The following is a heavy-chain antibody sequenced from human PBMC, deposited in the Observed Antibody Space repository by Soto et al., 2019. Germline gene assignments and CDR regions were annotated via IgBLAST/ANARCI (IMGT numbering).Heavy chain of an antibody. J-gene: IGHJ3*02. V-gene: IGHV3-21*01. Sequence: EVQLVESGGGLVKPGGSLRLSCAASGFTFSSYSMNWVRQAPGKGLEWVSSISSSSSYIYYADSVKGRFTISRDNAKNSLYLQMNCLRAEDTAVYYCARLIAVAGGDAFDIWGQGTMVTVSS. D-gene: IGHD6-19*01. CDR3: ARLIAVAGGDAFDI. CDR2: ISSSSSYI. CDR1: GFTFSSYS.